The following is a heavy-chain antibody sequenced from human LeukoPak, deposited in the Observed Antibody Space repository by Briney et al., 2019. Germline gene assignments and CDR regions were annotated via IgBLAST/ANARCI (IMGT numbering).Heavy chain of an antibody. V-gene: IGHV3-7*05. CDR3: ARLGSPYGMDV. Sequence: PGGSLRLSCAASGFTFSSYSMNWVRQAPGKGLKWVANIKGDGSEIYYVDSVKGRFTISRDNARNSVYLQMNTLRAEDTAVYYCARLGSPYGMDVWGQGTTVTVSS. D-gene: IGHD2-15*01. J-gene: IGHJ6*02. CDR2: IKGDGSEI. CDR1: GFTFSSYS.